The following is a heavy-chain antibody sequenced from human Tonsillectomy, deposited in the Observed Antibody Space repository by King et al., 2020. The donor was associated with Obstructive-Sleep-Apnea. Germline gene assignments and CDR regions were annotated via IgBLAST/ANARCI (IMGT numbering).Heavy chain of an antibody. CDR2: ISYDGSNE. CDR1: GFTFSSYG. Sequence: VQLVESGGGVVQPGRSLRLSCAASGFTFSSYGMHWVRQAPGKGLEWVAVISYDGSNEYYADSGKGRFTSSRDNSKNTLYLQMNSLRAEDTAVYYCAKDFFDYWGQGTLVTVSS. J-gene: IGHJ4*02. CDR3: AKDFFDY. V-gene: IGHV3-30*18.